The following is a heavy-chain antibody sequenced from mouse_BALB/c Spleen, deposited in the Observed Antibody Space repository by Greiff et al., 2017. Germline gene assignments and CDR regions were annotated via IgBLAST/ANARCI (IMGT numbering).Heavy chain of an antibody. CDR2: ILPGSGST. Sequence: VQLQQSGAELMKPGASVKISCKATGYTFSSYCIEWVKQRPGHGLEWIGEILPGSGSTNYNEKFKGKATFTADTSSNTAYMQLSSLTSEDSAVYYCARQIYDGYPDYWGQGTTLTVSS. V-gene: IGHV1-9*01. CDR1: GYTFSSYC. J-gene: IGHJ2*01. CDR3: ARQIYDGYPDY. D-gene: IGHD2-3*01.